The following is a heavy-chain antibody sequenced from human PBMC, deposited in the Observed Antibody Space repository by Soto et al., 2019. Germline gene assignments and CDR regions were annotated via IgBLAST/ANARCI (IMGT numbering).Heavy chain of an antibody. V-gene: IGHV3-23*01. CDR3: ANVGY. CDR2: ISGSGGST. Sequence: PGGSLRLSCAASGVTVSTYDISWVRQAPGKGLEWVSGISGSGGSTNYADSVKGRFTISRDNPKNTLYLQMNSLRAEDTAVYYCANVGYWGQGTQVTVSS. CDR1: GVTVSTYD. J-gene: IGHJ4*02.